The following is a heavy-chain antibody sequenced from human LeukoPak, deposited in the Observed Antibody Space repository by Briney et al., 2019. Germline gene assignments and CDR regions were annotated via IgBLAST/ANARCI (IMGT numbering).Heavy chain of an antibody. CDR3: ARDNGLGYCSSTSCYRGSIDAFDI. D-gene: IGHD2-2*01. J-gene: IGHJ3*02. CDR2: IYHSGST. V-gene: IGHV4-4*02. CDR1: GGSISSSNW. Sequence: PSGTLSLTCAVPGGSISSSNWWSWVRQPPGKGLEWIGEIYHSGSTNYNPSLKSRVTISVDKSKNQFSLKLSSVTAADTAVYYCARDNGLGYCSSTSCYRGSIDAFDIWGQGTMVTVSS.